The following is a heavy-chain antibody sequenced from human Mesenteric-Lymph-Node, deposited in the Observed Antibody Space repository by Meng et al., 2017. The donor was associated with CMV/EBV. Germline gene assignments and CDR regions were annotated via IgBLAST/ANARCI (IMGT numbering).Heavy chain of an antibody. CDR3: ARSPTIYQFWSGYAVYGMDL. CDR2: ISSSSSYI. CDR1: GFTFSSYS. J-gene: IGHJ6*02. V-gene: IGHV3-21*01. Sequence: GESLKISCAASGFTFSSYSMNWVRQAPGKGLEWVSSISSSSSYIYYADSVKGRFTISRDNAKNSLYLQMNSLRAEDTAIYYCARSPTIYQFWSGYAVYGMDLWGQGTTVTVSS. D-gene: IGHD3-3*01.